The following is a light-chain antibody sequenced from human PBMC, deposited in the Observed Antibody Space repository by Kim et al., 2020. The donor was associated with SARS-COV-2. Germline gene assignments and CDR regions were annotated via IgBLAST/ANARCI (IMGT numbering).Light chain of an antibody. CDR2: LNSDGSH. Sequence: QLVLTQSPSASASLGASVKLTCTLSSGHSSYAIAWHQQQPEKGPQLLMKLNSDGSHTKGDGIPDRFSGSSSGAERYLTISSLQSEDEADYYCQTWGTGIQVFGGGTKLTVL. CDR1: SGHSSYA. V-gene: IGLV4-69*01. J-gene: IGLJ3*02. CDR3: QTWGTGIQV.